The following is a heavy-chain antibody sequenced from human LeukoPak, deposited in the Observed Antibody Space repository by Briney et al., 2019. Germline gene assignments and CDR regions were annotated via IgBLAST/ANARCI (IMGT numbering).Heavy chain of an antibody. CDR2: ISSSSSYI. J-gene: IGHJ3*02. CDR3: ARDLQQWLVAYDAFDI. D-gene: IGHD6-19*01. CDR1: GFTFSSYS. Sequence: PGGSLRLSCAASGFTFSSYSMNWVRQAPGKGLEWASSISSSSSYIYYADSVKGRFTISRDNAKNSLYLQMNSLRAEDTAVYYCARDLQQWLVAYDAFDIWGQGTMVTVSS. V-gene: IGHV3-21*01.